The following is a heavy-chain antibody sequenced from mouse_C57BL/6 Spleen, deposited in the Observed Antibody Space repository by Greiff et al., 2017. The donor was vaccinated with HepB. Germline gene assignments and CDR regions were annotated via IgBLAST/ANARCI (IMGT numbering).Heavy chain of an antibody. CDR3: AGGIYYGSSFDV. CDR2: ISSGSSTI. D-gene: IGHD1-1*01. J-gene: IGHJ1*03. CDR1: GFTFSDYG. V-gene: IGHV5-17*01. Sequence: EVQLVESGGGLVKPGGSLKLSCAASGFTFSDYGMHWVRQAPEKGLEWVAYISSGSSTIYYADTVKGRFTISRDNAKNTLFLQMTRLRSEDTAMYYCAGGIYYGSSFDVWGTGTTVTVSS.